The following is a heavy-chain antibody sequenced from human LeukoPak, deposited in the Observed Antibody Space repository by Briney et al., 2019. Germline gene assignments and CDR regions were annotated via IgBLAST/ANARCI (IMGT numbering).Heavy chain of an antibody. CDR1: GFTFSSYE. CDR2: ISSSGSTI. Sequence: PGGSLRLSCAASGFTFSSYEMNWVRQAPGKGLEWVSYISSSGSTIYYADSVKGRFTISRDNAKNSLYLQMNSLRAEDTAVYYCARTSSNDYGDYVLLFDYWGQGTLVTVSS. V-gene: IGHV3-48*03. D-gene: IGHD4-17*01. CDR3: ARTSSNDYGDYVLLFDY. J-gene: IGHJ4*02.